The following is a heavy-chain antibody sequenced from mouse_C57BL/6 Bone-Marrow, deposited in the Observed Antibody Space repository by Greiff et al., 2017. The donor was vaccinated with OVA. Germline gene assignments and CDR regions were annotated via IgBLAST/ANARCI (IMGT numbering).Heavy chain of an antibody. V-gene: IGHV1-81*01. CDR2: IYPRSGNT. CDR3: ARRAQATGYFDY. J-gene: IGHJ2*01. Sequence: VMLVESGAELARPGASVKLSCKASGYTFTSYGISWVKQRTGQGLEWIGEIYPRSGNTYYNEKFKGKATLTADKSSSTAYMELRSLTSEDSAVYFCARRAQATGYFDYWGQGTTLTVSS. D-gene: IGHD3-2*02. CDR1: GYTFTSYG.